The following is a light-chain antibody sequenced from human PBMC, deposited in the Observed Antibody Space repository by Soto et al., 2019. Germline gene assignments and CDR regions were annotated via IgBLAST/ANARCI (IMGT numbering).Light chain of an antibody. CDR3: QQGNSFPPT. V-gene: IGKV1D-12*01. CDR1: QGFGSW. CDR2: AAS. J-gene: IGKJ4*01. Sequence: DIQMTQSPSSVSASVGDRVTITCRASQGFGSWLGWYQQKPGKAPKLLIYAASNLQTGVPSRFSGRGSGTDFTLPISSLQPEDFATYYCQQGNSFPPTFVGGTKVELK.